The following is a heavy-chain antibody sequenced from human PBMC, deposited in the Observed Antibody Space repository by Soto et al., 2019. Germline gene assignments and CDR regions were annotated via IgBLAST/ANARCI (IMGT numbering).Heavy chain of an antibody. CDR1: GGSISSSSYY. CDR3: ARHVPDAFGMDV. V-gene: IGHV4-39*01. Sequence: SETLSLTCTVSGGSISSSSYYWGWIRQPPGKGLEWIGSIYYGGSTYYNPSLKSRVTISVDTSKNQFSLKLSSVTAADTAVYYCARHVPDAFGMDVWGQGTTVTVSS. D-gene: IGHD3-10*02. CDR2: IYYGGST. J-gene: IGHJ6*02.